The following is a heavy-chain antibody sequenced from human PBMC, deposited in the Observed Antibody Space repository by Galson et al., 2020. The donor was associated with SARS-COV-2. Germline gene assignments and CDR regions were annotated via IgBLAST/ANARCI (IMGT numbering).Heavy chain of an antibody. D-gene: IGHD4-17*01. CDR3: AMDLFGDDYGDYGTGGGSDVSFDY. Sequence: ASETLSLTCAVSGGSISSGGYSWSWIRQPPGKGLEWIGYIYHSGSTYYNPSLKSRVTISVDRSKNQFSLKLSSVTAADTAVYYCAMDLFGDDYGDYGTGGGSDVSFDYWGQGTLVTVSS. CDR2: IYHSGST. V-gene: IGHV4-30-2*01. J-gene: IGHJ4*02. CDR1: GGSISSGGYS.